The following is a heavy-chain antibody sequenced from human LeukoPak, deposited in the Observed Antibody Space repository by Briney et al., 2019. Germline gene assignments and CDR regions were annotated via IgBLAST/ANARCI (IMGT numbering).Heavy chain of an antibody. J-gene: IGHJ4*02. Sequence: EASVKVSCKASGYTFTGYYMHWVRQAPGQGLEWMGIINPSGGSTSYAQKFQGRVIMTRDTSTSTVYMELSSLRSEDTAVYYCARASIGYFDYWGQGTLVTVSS. D-gene: IGHD3-16*02. V-gene: IGHV1-46*01. CDR2: INPSGGST. CDR3: ARASIGYFDY. CDR1: GYTFTGYY.